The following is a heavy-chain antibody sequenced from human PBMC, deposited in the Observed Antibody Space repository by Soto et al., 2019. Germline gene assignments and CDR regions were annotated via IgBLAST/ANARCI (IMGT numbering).Heavy chain of an antibody. CDR2: IYYSGST. CDR3: ARDRITIFGYGMDV. J-gene: IGHJ6*02. D-gene: IGHD3-3*01. Sequence: SETLSLTCTVSGGSISSGGYYWSWIRQHPGKGLEWIGYIYYSGSTYYNPSLKSRVTISVDTSKNQFSLKLSSVTAADTAVYYCARDRITIFGYGMDVWGQGTTVTVSS. CDR1: GGSISSGGYY. V-gene: IGHV4-31*03.